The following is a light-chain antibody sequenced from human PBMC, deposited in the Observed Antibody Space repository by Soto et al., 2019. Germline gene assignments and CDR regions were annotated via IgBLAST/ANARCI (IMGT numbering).Light chain of an antibody. V-gene: IGKV3-15*01. Sequence: EIVVTHAPATLSXXXXVXAXLXLRASQSIRSHLAWYQQKPGQAPRLLIYDASTRATGIPARFSGSGSGTEFTLTISSLQSEDFAVYYWQKYDNWPFTFGQGTRLEI. CDR1: QSIRSH. CDR3: QKYDNWPFT. CDR2: DAS. J-gene: IGKJ5*01.